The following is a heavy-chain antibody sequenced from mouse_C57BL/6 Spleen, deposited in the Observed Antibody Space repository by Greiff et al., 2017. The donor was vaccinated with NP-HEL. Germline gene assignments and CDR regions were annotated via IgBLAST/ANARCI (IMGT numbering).Heavy chain of an antibody. V-gene: IGHV5-17*01. Sequence: EVQGVESGGGLVKPGGSLKLSCAASGFTFSDYGMHWVRQAPEKGLEWVAYISSGSSTIYYADTVKGRFTISRDNAKNTLFLQMTSLRSEDTAMYYCASSLYYYGSSYDAMDYWGQGTSVTVSS. D-gene: IGHD1-1*01. CDR1: GFTFSDYG. CDR2: ISSGSSTI. CDR3: ASSLYYYGSSYDAMDY. J-gene: IGHJ4*01.